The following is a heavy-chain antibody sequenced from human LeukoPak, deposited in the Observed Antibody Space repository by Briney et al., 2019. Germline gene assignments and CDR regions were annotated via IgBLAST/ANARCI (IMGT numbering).Heavy chain of an antibody. CDR1: GFTFSSHT. Sequence: GGSLRLSCAASGFTFSSHTMNWVRQASVKGLEWVSSISGSSNYIYYADSVKGRFTISRDNAKNSLYLQMNSLRVEDTAVYYCARDYGPTDYWGQGTLVTVSS. V-gene: IGHV3-21*01. CDR3: ARDYGPTDY. D-gene: IGHD3-10*01. CDR2: ISGSSNYI. J-gene: IGHJ4*02.